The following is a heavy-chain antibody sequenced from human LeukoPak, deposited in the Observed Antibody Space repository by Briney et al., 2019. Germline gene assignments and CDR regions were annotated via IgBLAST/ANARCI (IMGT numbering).Heavy chain of an antibody. CDR3: ARRGPPGVWNTRGNWFDP. CDR1: GGSISSGGYS. Sequence: PSETLSLTCAVSGGSISSGGYSWSWIRQPPGKGLEWIGYIYHSGSTYYNPSLKSRVTISVDTSKNQFSLKLSSVTAADTAVYYCARRGPPGVWNTRGNWFDPWGQGTLVTVSS. J-gene: IGHJ5*02. CDR2: IYHSGST. V-gene: IGHV4-30-2*01. D-gene: IGHD1/OR15-1a*01.